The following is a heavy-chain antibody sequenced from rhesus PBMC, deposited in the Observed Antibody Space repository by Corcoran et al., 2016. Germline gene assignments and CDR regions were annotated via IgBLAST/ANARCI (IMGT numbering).Heavy chain of an antibody. CDR3: ARERIAAATDY. CDR1: GGPSSGGYG. Sequence: QVQLQESGPGLLKPSETLSLTCAVSGGPSSGGYGRGWRRQPPGKGLEWIGGIYSSGGNPYYNPSLKSRATISTDTSKNQFSLKLSSVTAADTAVYYCARERIAAATDYWGQGVLVTVSS. J-gene: IGHJ4*01. V-gene: IGHV4S7*01. CDR2: IYSSGGNP. D-gene: IGHD6-43*01.